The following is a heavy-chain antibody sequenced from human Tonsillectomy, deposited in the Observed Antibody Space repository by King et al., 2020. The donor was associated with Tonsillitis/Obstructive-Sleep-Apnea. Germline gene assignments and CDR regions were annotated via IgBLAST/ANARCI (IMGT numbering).Heavy chain of an antibody. J-gene: IGHJ6*02. Sequence: VQLVESGGGVVQPGRSLRLSCAASGFTFSTYGMKWVRQAPGKGLEWVAFISYDGSYKYYADSVKGRFTISRDDSKNTLYLQMNSLRAEDTAVYYCSKRIMKCRYSRLGGMDFGGQGTTVTVSS. CDR3: SKRIMKCRYSRLGGMDF. CDR2: ISYDGSYK. V-gene: IGHV3-30*18. CDR1: GFTFSTYG. D-gene: IGHD3-16*01.